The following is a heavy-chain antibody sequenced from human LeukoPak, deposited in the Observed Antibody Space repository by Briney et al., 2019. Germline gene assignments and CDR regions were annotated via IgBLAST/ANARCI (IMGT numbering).Heavy chain of an antibody. CDR1: GFTFSDYY. CDR3: AKNIRQLGNYYYYMDV. V-gene: IGHV3-11*04. J-gene: IGHJ6*03. D-gene: IGHD7-27*01. CDR2: ISSSGSTI. Sequence: GGSLRLSCAASGFTFSDYYMSWIRQAPGKGLEWVSYISSSGSTIYYADSVKGRFTISRDNAKNSLYLQMSSLRAEDTAVYHCAKNIRQLGNYYYYMDVWGKGTSVTVSS.